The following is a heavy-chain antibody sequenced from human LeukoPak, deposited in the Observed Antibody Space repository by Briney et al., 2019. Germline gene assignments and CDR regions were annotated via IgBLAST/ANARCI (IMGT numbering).Heavy chain of an antibody. J-gene: IGHJ3*01. CDR3: ARMGVSYYYDSSTYYPTAFDV. Sequence: SETLSLTCAVSGYSISNGYYWGWIRQSPGKGLEWIATIFHSGSIYYNPSLKSRVTLSVDTSKNQFSLKLNFVTAADTALYYCARMGVSYYYDSSTYYPTAFDVWGQGTMVSVSS. D-gene: IGHD3-22*01. CDR2: IFHSGSI. CDR1: GYSISNGYY. V-gene: IGHV4-38-2*01.